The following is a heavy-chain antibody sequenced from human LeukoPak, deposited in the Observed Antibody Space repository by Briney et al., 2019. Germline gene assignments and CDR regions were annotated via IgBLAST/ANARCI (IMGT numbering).Heavy chain of an antibody. CDR2: INPSGGST. CDR3: ARVGATGRAFDY. CDR1: GYTFTSYY. V-gene: IGHV1-46*01. Sequence: ASVKVSCKVSGYTFTSYYMHWVRQAPGQGLEWMGIINPSGGSTSYAQKFQGRVTMTRDTSTSTVYMELSSLRSEDTAVYYCARVGATGRAFDYWGQGTLVTVSS. D-gene: IGHD1-26*01. J-gene: IGHJ4*02.